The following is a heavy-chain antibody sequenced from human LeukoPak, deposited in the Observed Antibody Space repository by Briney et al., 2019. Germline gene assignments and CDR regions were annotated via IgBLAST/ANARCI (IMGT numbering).Heavy chain of an antibody. Sequence: GGSLRLSGAASRFTFSIYWMSWVGQAPGKGLEWVANIKQDGSEKYYVDSVKGRFTISRDNANNSLYLQMNSLRAEDTAVYYCARGGDYLDFWGQGTLVTVSS. V-gene: IGHV3-7*05. CDR2: IKQDGSEK. CDR3: ARGGDYLDF. CDR1: RFTFSIYW. J-gene: IGHJ4*02.